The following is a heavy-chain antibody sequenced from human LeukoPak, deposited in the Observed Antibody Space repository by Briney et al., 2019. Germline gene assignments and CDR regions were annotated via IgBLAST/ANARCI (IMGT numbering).Heavy chain of an antibody. J-gene: IGHJ5*02. CDR2: INNAGVNT. V-gene: IGHV3-23*03. D-gene: IGHD2-2*01. Sequence: PGGSLRLSCAASGFTFRDYGMSWVRQAPGKGLEWVSSINNAGVNTHYADSVKGRFTISRENSKNTLYLQINSLRAEDTAVYYCATQLCHHPGPWGQRTLVIVSS. CDR3: ATQLCHHPGP. CDR1: GFTFRDYG.